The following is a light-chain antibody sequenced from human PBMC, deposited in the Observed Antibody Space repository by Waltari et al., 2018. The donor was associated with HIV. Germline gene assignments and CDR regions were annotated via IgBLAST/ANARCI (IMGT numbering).Light chain of an antibody. CDR2: DAF. J-gene: IGKJ1*01. V-gene: IGKV3-20*01. CDR3: QQYGGSART. CDR1: QTVRSHY. Sequence: IVLTQSPDTLSLSPGERVTLSCTASQTVRSHYLAWYQQKPGQAPRLLIYDAFNRATGIPVRFSGSGSGTDFTLTISRLEPEDFAVYYCQQYGGSARTFGQGTKVEI.